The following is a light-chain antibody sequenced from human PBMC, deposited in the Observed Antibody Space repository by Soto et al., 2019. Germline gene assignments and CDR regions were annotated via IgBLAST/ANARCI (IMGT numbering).Light chain of an antibody. J-gene: IGKJ2*01. CDR1: QSVTSSY. CDR2: GAS. CDR3: QQYGGSPT. Sequence: EIVLTQSPGTLSLSPGERATLSCRASQSVTSSYLAWYQQKPGQAPRLLISGASYRATGIPDRFSGSVSGTDFTLSISRLEPDDFTVYFCQQYGGSPTFGQGTKLEIK. V-gene: IGKV3-20*01.